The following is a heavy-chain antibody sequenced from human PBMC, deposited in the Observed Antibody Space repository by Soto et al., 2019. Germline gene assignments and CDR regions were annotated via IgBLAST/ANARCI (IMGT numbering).Heavy chain of an antibody. CDR3: ASNTYYDILTGYWDAFDI. Sequence: GASVKVSCKASGYTFTGYYMHWVRQAPGQGLEWMGWINPNSGGTNDAQKFQGRVTMTRDTSISTAYMELSRLRSDDTAVYYFASNTYYDILTGYWDAFDIWGQGTMVTVSS. J-gene: IGHJ3*02. CDR1: GYTFTGYY. V-gene: IGHV1-2*02. CDR2: INPNSGGT. D-gene: IGHD3-9*01.